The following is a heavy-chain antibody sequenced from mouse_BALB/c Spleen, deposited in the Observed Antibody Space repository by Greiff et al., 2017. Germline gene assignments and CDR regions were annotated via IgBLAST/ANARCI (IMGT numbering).Heavy chain of an antibody. CDR3: ARPNYGYDYYFDY. CDR1: GYTFTSYY. CDR2: IYPGNVNT. V-gene: IGHV1S56*01. D-gene: IGHD1-2*01. Sequence: QVQLQQSGPELVKPGASVRISCKASGYTFTSYYIHWVKQRPGQGLEWIGWIYPGNVNTKYNEKFKGKATLTADKSSSTAYMQLSSLTSEDSAVYYCARPNYGYDYYFDYWGQGTTLTVSS. J-gene: IGHJ2*01.